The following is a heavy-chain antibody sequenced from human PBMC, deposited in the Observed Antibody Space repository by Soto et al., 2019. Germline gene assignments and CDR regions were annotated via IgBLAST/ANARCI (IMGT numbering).Heavy chain of an antibody. Sequence: ASVKVSCKASGYTFTSYYMHWVRQAPGQGLEWMGIINPSGGSTSYAQKFQGRVTMTRDTSTSTVYMELSSLRSEDTAVYYCARDRESSGWHKGPRNWFDPWGQGTLVTVS. D-gene: IGHD6-19*01. J-gene: IGHJ5*02. CDR1: GYTFTSYY. V-gene: IGHV1-46*01. CDR3: ARDRESSGWHKGPRNWFDP. CDR2: INPSGGST.